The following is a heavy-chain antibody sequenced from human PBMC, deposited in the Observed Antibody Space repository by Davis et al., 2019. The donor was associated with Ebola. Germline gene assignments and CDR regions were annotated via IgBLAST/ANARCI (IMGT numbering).Heavy chain of an antibody. CDR2: VILKSGAT. CDR1: GYTFTDYN. D-gene: IGHD6-19*01. CDR3: VREGSGRGWYFD. Sequence: ASVKVSCKASGYTFTDYNIHWMRQAPGQGLEWLGRVILKSGATNYAQKFQGRVTMTRDTSISTAYLEVDRLRSDDTAIYYCVREGSGRGWYFDWGQGALVTVSS. V-gene: IGHV1-2*06. J-gene: IGHJ4*02.